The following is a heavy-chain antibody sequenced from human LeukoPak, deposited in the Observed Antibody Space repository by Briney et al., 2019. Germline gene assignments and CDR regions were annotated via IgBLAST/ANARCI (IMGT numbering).Heavy chain of an antibody. Sequence: PGGSLRLSCAASGFTFSSYSMNWVRQAPGKGLEWVSYISSSSSTIYYADSVKGRFTISRDNSKNTLYLQMNTLRAEDTAVYYCVGYGGNSFWGQGTLVTVSS. D-gene: IGHD4-23*01. V-gene: IGHV3-48*01. CDR2: ISSSSSTI. CDR1: GFTFSSYS. J-gene: IGHJ4*02. CDR3: VGYGGNSF.